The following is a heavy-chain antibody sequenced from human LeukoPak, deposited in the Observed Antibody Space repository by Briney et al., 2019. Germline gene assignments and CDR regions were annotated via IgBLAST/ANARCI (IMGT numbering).Heavy chain of an antibody. Sequence: GGSLRLSCAASGFTVSNNYMSWVRQAPGKGLEWVALIYSGGSTYYADFVKGRFTISRDDSKNTLYLQMSSLRAEDTAVYYCAGFSHKGVWGQGTTVTVSS. CDR2: IYSGGST. CDR3: AGFSHKGV. CDR1: GFTVSNNY. V-gene: IGHV3-66*01. J-gene: IGHJ6*02.